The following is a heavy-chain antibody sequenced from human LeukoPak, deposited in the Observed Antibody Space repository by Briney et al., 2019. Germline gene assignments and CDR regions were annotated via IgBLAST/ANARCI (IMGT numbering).Heavy chain of an antibody. J-gene: IGHJ6*03. V-gene: IGHV4-34*01. CDR2: INHSGST. CDR3: ARKDPLQDNIPVMDV. Sequence: SETLSLTCAVYGGSFIGFYWSWIRQPPGKGLEWIGEINHSGSTNYNPSLKSRVTISVDTSKNQFSLKVSSVTAADTAVYYCARKDPLQDNIPVMDVWGKGTTVTVSS. D-gene: IGHD4-11*01. CDR1: GGSFIGFY.